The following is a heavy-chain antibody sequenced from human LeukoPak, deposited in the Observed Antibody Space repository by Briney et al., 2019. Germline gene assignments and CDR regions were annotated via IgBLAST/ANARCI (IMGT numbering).Heavy chain of an antibody. Sequence: GGSLRLSCAASGFTFSSYAMSWVRQAPGKGLEWVSAISGSGGSTYYADSVKGRFTISRDNSKNTLYLQMNSLRAEDTAVYYCAKDSKSYDFWSGYSRNWFDPWGQGTLVTVSS. D-gene: IGHD3-3*01. V-gene: IGHV3-23*01. CDR2: ISGSGGST. J-gene: IGHJ5*02. CDR1: GFTFSSYA. CDR3: AKDSKSYDFWSGYSRNWFDP.